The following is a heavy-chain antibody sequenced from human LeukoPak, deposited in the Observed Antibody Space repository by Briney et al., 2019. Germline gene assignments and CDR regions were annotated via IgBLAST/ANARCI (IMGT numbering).Heavy chain of an antibody. J-gene: IGHJ4*02. CDR1: GFTFSSYA. CDR3: ARDSDGYSSDLTSFDY. CDR2: ISYDGSNK. D-gene: IGHD6-19*01. V-gene: IGHV3-30-3*01. Sequence: PGGSLRLSCAASGFTFSSYAMHWVRQAPGKGLEWVAVISYDGSNKYYADSVKGRFTISRDNSKNTLYLQMNSLRAEDTAVYYCARDSDGYSSDLTSFDYWGQGTLVTVSS.